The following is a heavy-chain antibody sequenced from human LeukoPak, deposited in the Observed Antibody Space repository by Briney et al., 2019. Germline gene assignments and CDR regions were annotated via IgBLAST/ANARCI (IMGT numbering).Heavy chain of an antibody. D-gene: IGHD6-19*01. Sequence: GGSLRLSCAASGFTFSSYGMSWVRQAPGKGLEWVSAISGSGGSTYYADSVKGRFTISRDNSKNTLYLQMNSLRAEDTAVYYCARRRRSSENWFDPWGQGTLVTVSS. J-gene: IGHJ5*02. CDR2: ISGSGGST. CDR3: ARRRRSSENWFDP. CDR1: GFTFSSYG. V-gene: IGHV3-23*01.